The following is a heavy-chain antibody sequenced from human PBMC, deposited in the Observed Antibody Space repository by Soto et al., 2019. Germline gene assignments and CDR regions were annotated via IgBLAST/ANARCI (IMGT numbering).Heavy chain of an antibody. CDR3: ANVPGLPRPFQH. Sequence: GGSLRLSCAASGFTFSSYAMSWVRQAPGKGLEWVSAISGSGGSTYYADSVKGRFTISRDNSKNTLHLQMNSLRAEDTAVYYCANVPGLPRPFQHWGQGTLVTVSS. CDR2: ISGSGGST. D-gene: IGHD5-18*01. V-gene: IGHV3-23*01. CDR1: GFTFSSYA. J-gene: IGHJ1*01.